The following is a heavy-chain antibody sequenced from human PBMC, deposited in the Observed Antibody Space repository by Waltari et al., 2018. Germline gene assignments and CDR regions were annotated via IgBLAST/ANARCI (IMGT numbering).Heavy chain of an antibody. D-gene: IGHD3-10*01. Sequence: QAQLHQWGAGLLKPSETLSLTCAVSGGSFSGSFWSWNRQSPGKGLEWIGEINRDGTANDNPSLKSRVGMSVDTIKSQISLSLSSVTAADAAVYYCARVGDYHGSGRFGLDVWGRGTRVTVSS. J-gene: IGHJ6*02. V-gene: IGHV4-34*01. CDR1: GGSFSGSF. CDR2: INRDGTA. CDR3: ARVGDYHGSGRFGLDV.